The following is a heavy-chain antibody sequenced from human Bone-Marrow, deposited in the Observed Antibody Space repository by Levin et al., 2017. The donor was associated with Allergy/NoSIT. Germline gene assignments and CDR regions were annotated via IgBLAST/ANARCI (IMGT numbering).Heavy chain of an antibody. CDR1: GFTFSSYA. Sequence: GESLKISCAASGFTFSSYAMSWVRQAPGKGLEWVSAISGSGGSTYYADSVKGRFTISRDNSKNTLYLQMNSLRAEDTAVYYCAKDLSTYSSSWPDYMDVWGKGTTVTVSS. CDR3: AKDLSTYSSSWPDYMDV. CDR2: ISGSGGST. V-gene: IGHV3-23*01. D-gene: IGHD6-13*01. J-gene: IGHJ6*03.